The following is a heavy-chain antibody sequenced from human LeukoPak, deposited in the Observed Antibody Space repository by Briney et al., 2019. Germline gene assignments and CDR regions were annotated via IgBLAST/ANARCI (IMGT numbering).Heavy chain of an antibody. Sequence: SETLSLTCTVSGGSISSYYWSWIRQPPGKGLEWIGYVYTGGSPDYNPSLKSRVTISADTSKNQFSLKLSSVTAADTAVYYCASVLLNDTSGYPYYSYYMDVWGKGTTVTVSS. J-gene: IGHJ6*03. D-gene: IGHD3-22*01. V-gene: IGHV4-4*09. CDR2: VYTGGSP. CDR3: ASVLLNDTSGYPYYSYYMDV. CDR1: GGSISSYY.